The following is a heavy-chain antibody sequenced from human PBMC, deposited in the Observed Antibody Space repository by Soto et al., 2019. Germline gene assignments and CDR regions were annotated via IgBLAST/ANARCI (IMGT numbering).Heavy chain of an antibody. CDR3: ARTTYCSGGSCYSGYYYYMDV. J-gene: IGHJ6*03. V-gene: IGHV1-69*02. CDR2: IIPILGIA. CDR1: GGTFSSYT. Sequence: SVKVSCKASGGTFSSYTISWVRQAPGQGLEWMGRIIPILGIANYAQKFQGRVTITADKSTSTAYMELSSLRSEDTAVYYCARTTYCSGGSCYSGYYYYMDVWGKGITVTVSS. D-gene: IGHD2-15*01.